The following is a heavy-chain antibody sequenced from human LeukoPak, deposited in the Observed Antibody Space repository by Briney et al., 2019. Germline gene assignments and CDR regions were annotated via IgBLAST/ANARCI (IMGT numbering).Heavy chain of an antibody. J-gene: IGHJ2*01. CDR2: ISSSSSYI. D-gene: IGHD4-17*01. V-gene: IGHV3-21*01. CDR3: ARADYEERYNWYFDL. Sequence: GGSLRLSCAASGFTFSSYSMNWVRQAPGKGLEWVSSISSSSSYIYYADSVKGRFTISRDNAKNSLYLQMNSLRAEDTAVYYCARADYEERYNWYFDLWGRGTLVTVSS. CDR1: GFTFSSYS.